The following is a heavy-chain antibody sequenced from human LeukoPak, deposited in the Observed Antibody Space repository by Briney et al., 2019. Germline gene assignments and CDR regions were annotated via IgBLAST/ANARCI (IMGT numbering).Heavy chain of an antibody. CDR2: ISSSSSTI. D-gene: IGHD3-10*01. Sequence: GGSLRLSCAASGFTFSSYSMTWVRQAPGKGLEWVSYISSSSSTIYYADSVKGRFTISRDNAKNSLHLQMNSLRAEDTAVYYCAREFPGIDYWGQGTLVTVSS. CDR1: GFTFSSYS. J-gene: IGHJ4*02. CDR3: AREFPGIDY. V-gene: IGHV3-48*01.